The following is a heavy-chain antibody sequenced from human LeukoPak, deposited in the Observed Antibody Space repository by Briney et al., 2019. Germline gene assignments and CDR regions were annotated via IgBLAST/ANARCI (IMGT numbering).Heavy chain of an antibody. D-gene: IGHD5-12*01. J-gene: IGHJ4*02. CDR3: ARGVSGYHNT. V-gene: IGHV4-34*01. CDR2: INHSGST. Sequence: PSETLSLTCAVYGGSFSGYYWSWIRQPPGKGLEWIGEINHSGSTNYNPSLKSRVTISVDTSKNQFSLKLSSVTAADTAVYYCARGVSGYHNTGGQGTLVTVSS. CDR1: GGSFSGYY.